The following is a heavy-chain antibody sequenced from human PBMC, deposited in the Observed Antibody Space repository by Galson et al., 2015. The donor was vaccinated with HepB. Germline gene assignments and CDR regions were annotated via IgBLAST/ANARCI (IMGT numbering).Heavy chain of an antibody. D-gene: IGHD3-9*01. J-gene: IGHJ4*02. CDR3: ARHGGSRYFDWTMGS. CDR2: IYPGDSDT. Sequence: QSGAEVTKPGESLKISCKGSGSSFTSYWIGWVRQMPGKGLEWMGIIYPGDSDTRYSPSFQGQVTISADKSISTAYLQWSSLKASDTAMYYCARHGGSRYFDWTMGSWGQGTLVTVSS. CDR1: GSSFTSYW. V-gene: IGHV5-51*01.